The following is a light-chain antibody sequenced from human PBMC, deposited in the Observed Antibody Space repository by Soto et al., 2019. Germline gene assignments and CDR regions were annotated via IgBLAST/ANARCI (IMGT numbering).Light chain of an antibody. CDR3: QSYDSSLSGYV. CDR1: SSNIGAGYD. Sequence: QSVLTQPLSVSGAPGQRVTISCTGSSSNIGAGYDVHWYQQLPGTAPKVLIHGNSNRPSGVPDRFSGSKSGTSASLAITGLQAEDEADYYCQSYDSSLSGYVFGSGTKLTVL. J-gene: IGLJ1*01. V-gene: IGLV1-40*01. CDR2: GNS.